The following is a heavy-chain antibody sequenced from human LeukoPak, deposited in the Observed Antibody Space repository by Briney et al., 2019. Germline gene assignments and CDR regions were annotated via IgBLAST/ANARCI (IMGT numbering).Heavy chain of an antibody. CDR2: IDPSDSYT. J-gene: IGHJ4*02. CDR1: GYSFTSYW. V-gene: IGHV5-10-1*01. Sequence: GESLKISCKGSGYSFTSYWISRVRQMPGKSLERMGRIDPSDSYTNYSPSFQGHVTISADKSISTAYLQWSSLKASDTAMYYCARHIRGYSYGFDYWGQGTLVTVSS. CDR3: ARHIRGYSYGFDY. D-gene: IGHD5-18*01.